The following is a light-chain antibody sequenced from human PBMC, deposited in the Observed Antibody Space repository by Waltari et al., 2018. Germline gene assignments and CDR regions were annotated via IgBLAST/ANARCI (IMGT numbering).Light chain of an antibody. J-gene: IGKJ1*01. CDR1: QGISSY. V-gene: IGKV1-9*01. Sequence: IQLTQSPSPLSASVGDRVTITCRASQGISSYLAWYQQKPGKAPKLLIYAASTLQSGVPSRFSGSGSGTDFTLTISSLQPEDFATYYCQQYRSDSPTFGQGTKVEMK. CDR2: AAS. CDR3: QQYRSDSPT.